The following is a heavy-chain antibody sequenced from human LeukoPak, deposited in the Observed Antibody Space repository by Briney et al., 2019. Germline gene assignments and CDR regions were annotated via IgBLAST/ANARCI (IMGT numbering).Heavy chain of an antibody. D-gene: IGHD5-18*01. J-gene: IGHJ4*02. CDR3: ARGRYSYGLIYYFDY. V-gene: IGHV3-7*01. Sequence: GGSLRLSCAASGFTFSSYWMSWVRQAPGKGLEWVANIKQDGSEKYYVDSVKGRFTISRDNAKNSLYLQMNSQRAEDTAVYYCARGRYSYGLIYYFDYWGQGTLVTVSS. CDR2: IKQDGSEK. CDR1: GFTFSSYW.